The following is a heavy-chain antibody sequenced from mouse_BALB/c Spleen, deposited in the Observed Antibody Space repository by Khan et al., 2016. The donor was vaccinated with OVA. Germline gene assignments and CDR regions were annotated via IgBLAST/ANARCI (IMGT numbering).Heavy chain of an antibody. CDR1: GYSINSDYA. CDR3: ARDGSRYNYAMDY. Sequence: VQLQESGPGLVKPSQSLSLTCTVTGYSINSDYAWNWIRQFPGNKLEWMGNISYSGSTNYNPSLKSRISITRDTSKNQFFLQLNSVTTEDTATXYCARDGSRYNYAMDYWGQGTSVTVSS. J-gene: IGHJ4*01. D-gene: IGHD2-3*01. CDR2: ISYSGST. V-gene: IGHV3-2*02.